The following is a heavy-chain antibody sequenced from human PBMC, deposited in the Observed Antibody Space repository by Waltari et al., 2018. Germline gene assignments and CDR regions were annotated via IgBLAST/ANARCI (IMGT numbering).Heavy chain of an antibody. D-gene: IGHD4-17*01. CDR3: AKSEADGDSEDAFDI. Sequence: EVQLVESGGGLVQPGGSLRLSCAASGFTFSSYAMRWIRQAHGKGLEWVSAMSVSGGSTYYADSVKGRFTISRDNSKNTLYLQMNSLRAEDTAVYYCAKSEADGDSEDAFDIWGQGTMVTVSS. V-gene: IGHV3-23*04. J-gene: IGHJ3*02. CDR2: MSVSGGST. CDR1: GFTFSSYA.